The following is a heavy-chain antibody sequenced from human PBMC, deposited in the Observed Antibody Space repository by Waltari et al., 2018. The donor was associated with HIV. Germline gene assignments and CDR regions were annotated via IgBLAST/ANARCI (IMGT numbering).Heavy chain of an antibody. D-gene: IGHD5-18*01. Sequence: QVQLQESGPGLVKPSQTLSLTCTVSGGSISSGSYYWSWIRQPAGKGLEWIGRIYTSGSTNYNPSLKSRVTISVDTSKNQFSLKLSSVTAADTAVYYCASGRYSYGSGGWFDPWGQGTLVTVSS. CDR3: ASGRYSYGSGGWFDP. CDR1: GGSISSGSYY. V-gene: IGHV4-61*02. CDR2: IYTSGST. J-gene: IGHJ5*02.